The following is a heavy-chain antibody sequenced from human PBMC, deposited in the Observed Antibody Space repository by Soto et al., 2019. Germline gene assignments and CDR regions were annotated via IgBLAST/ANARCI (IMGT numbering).Heavy chain of an antibody. V-gene: IGHV4-4*02. CDR1: GGSISSSNW. J-gene: IGHJ4*02. Sequence: QVQLQESGPGLVKPSGTLSLTCAVSGGSISSSNWWSWVRQPPGKGLEWIGEIYHSGSTNYNPSLQSQVTISVDKSKNQFSLKLSSVTAADTAVYYCARVPRMGIAVAGTDYWGQGTLVTVSS. CDR3: ARVPRMGIAVAGTDY. CDR2: IYHSGST. D-gene: IGHD6-19*01.